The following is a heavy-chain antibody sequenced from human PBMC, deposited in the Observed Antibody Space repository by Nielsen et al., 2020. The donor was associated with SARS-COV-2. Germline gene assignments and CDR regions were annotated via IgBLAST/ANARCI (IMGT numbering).Heavy chain of an antibody. Sequence: GGSLRLSCAASGFTLSSQWMGWVRQAPGKGLEWVADIKQDGSEKVYVDSVKGRFTISRDNAKNSLYLQMSGLRAEDTAVYYCATSRTLDYWGQGTLVTVSS. CDR3: ATSRTLDY. J-gene: IGHJ4*02. D-gene: IGHD1-1*01. V-gene: IGHV3-7*01. CDR2: IKQDGSEK. CDR1: GFTLSSQW.